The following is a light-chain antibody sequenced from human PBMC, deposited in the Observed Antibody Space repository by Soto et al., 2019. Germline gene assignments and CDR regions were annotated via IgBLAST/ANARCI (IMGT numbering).Light chain of an antibody. CDR3: QQYGNSPPT. CDR2: GAS. Sequence: EIVLTQSPGTLSLSPGERATLSCRASQSVSSSYLAWYQQKPGQAPRLLIYGASRRATGIPDRFSGSGYGTDFTLTISRLEPEDFAVYYCQQYGNSPPTFGQGTKVEIK. V-gene: IGKV3-20*01. J-gene: IGKJ1*01. CDR1: QSVSSSY.